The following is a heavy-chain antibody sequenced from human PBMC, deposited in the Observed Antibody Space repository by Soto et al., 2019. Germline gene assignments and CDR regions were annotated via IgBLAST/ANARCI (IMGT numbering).Heavy chain of an antibody. CDR2: ISSDGSKK. J-gene: IGHJ4*02. V-gene: IGHV3-30*03. CDR1: GFTFSNNG. D-gene: IGHD2-15*01. Sequence: QVQLVESGGGVVQPGRSLRLSCVASGFTFSNNGIHWVRQAPGKGLEWVAVISSDGSKKYYADSVKGRFTISRDNSKNTLSLQMNSLRAEDTAVYYCAMDPYGGSSRFDYWGQGTLVTVSS. CDR3: AMDPYGGSSRFDY.